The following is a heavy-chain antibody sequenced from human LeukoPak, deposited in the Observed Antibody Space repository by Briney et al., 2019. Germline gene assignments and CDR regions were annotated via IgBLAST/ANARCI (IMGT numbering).Heavy chain of an antibody. D-gene: IGHD5-18*01. CDR3: ARDLIPRRGYSYGFDY. J-gene: IGHJ4*02. Sequence: PSETLSLTCTVSGGSISSSSYYWGWIRQPPGKGLEWIGSIYYSGSTYYNPSLKSRVTISVDTSMNQFSLKLSSVTAADTAVYYCARDLIPRRGYSYGFDYWGQGTLVTVSS. V-gene: IGHV4-39*07. CDR2: IYYSGST. CDR1: GGSISSSSYY.